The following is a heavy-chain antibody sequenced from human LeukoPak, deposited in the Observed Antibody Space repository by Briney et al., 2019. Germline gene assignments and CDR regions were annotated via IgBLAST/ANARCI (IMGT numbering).Heavy chain of an antibody. V-gene: IGHV3-21*01. CDR2: ITRSSYI. J-gene: IGHJ4*02. Sequence: GGSLRLSCAASGFTFSTYSMNWVRQAPGKGLEWVSSITRSSYIYYADSVKGRFTISRDNAKNSLYLQMNSLRAEDTAVYYCARDVAARRFLDYWGQGTLVTVSS. CDR1: GFTFSTYS. CDR3: ARDVAARRFLDY. D-gene: IGHD6-6*01.